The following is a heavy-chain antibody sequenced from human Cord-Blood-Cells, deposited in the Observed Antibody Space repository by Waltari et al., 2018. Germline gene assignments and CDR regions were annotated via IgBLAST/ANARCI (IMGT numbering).Heavy chain of an antibody. D-gene: IGHD3-3*01. J-gene: IGHJ3*02. CDR2: INPSGGST. Sequence: QVQLVQSGAEVKKPGASVKVSCKASGYTFTSYYMHWVRQAPGQGLEWMGIINPSGGSTSYAQKFQGRVTMTRDTSTSTVYMELSSLRSEDTAVYYCARGGLTYYDFWSAFDIWGQGTMVTVSS. CDR1: GYTFTSYY. CDR3: ARGGLTYYDFWSAFDI. V-gene: IGHV1-46*01.